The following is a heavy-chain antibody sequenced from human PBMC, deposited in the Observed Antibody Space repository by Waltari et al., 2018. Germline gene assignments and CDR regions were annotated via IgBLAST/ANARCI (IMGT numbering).Heavy chain of an antibody. CDR3: ARGVPSPGPPEDYGMDV. J-gene: IGHJ6*02. V-gene: IGHV4-59*01. CDR2: ICYSGST. Sequence: QVQLQESGPGLVKPSETLSLTCTVSGGSISSYYWSWIRQPPGKGLEWIGYICYSGSTNYNPSLKSRVTISVDTSKNQVSLKLSSVTAADTAVYYCARGVPSPGPPEDYGMDVWGQGTTVTVSS. CDR1: GGSISSYY.